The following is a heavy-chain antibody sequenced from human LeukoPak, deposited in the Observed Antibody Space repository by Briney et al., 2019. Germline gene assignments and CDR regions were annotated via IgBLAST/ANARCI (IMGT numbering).Heavy chain of an antibody. CDR2: IGGYSANT. CDR1: GFSYRSYG. Sequence: AASVKLSCKASGFSYRSYGFGWVRQAPGQGLEWMGWIGGYSANTKYAQKFQGIVTMTTDTSTGTVYMELRSLTPVDTDVYYCAKEHDVNVYYPYWDPGGQETLVTVSS. CDR3: AKEHDVNVYYPYWDP. V-gene: IGHV1-18*01. J-gene: IGHJ5*02. D-gene: IGHD3-22*01.